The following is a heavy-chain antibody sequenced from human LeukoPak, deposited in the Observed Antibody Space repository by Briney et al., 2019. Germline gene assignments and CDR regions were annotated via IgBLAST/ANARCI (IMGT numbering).Heavy chain of an antibody. D-gene: IGHD6-19*01. Sequence: GESLRLSCAASGFTFSSYAMNWVRQAPGKGLEWVSAISGSGDNTYYADSVKGRFTISRDNSNNTLYLQMVSLRAEDTAVYYCASSEAVAGTGNFDHWGQGTLVTVSS. V-gene: IGHV3-23*01. J-gene: IGHJ4*02. CDR1: GFTFSSYA. CDR3: ASSEAVAGTGNFDH. CDR2: ISGSGDNT.